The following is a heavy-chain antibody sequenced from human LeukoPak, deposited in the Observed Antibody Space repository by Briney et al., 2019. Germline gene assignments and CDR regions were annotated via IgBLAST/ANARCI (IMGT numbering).Heavy chain of an antibody. V-gene: IGHV1-69*05. J-gene: IGHJ3*02. CDR3: AREDPNGSPGAFDI. CDR1: GGTFSSYA. D-gene: IGHD5-24*01. Sequence: SVKVSCKASGGTFSSYAISWVRQAPGQGLEWMGRIIPIFGTANYAQKFQGRVTITTDESTSTAYMELSSMRSEDTAVYYCAREDPNGSPGAFDIWGQGTMVTVSS. CDR2: IIPIFGTA.